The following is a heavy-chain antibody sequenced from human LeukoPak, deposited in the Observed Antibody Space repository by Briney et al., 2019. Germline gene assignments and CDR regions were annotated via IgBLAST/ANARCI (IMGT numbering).Heavy chain of an antibody. CDR2: ITGGADST. CDR1: GFTFNNYP. J-gene: IGHJ4*02. D-gene: IGHD3-3*02. V-gene: IGHV3-23*01. Sequence: GGSLRLSCAGSGFTFNNYPISWVRQTPGKGLEWVSAITGGADSTYYADSVKGRFTISRDNSKNTLYLQMNSLRAEDTAVYYCAKDLYVLAAPYWGQGTLVTVSS. CDR3: AKDLYVLAAPY.